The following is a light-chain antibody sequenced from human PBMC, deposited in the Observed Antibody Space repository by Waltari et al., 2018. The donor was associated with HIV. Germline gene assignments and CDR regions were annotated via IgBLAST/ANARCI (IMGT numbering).Light chain of an antibody. J-gene: IGKJ3*01. V-gene: IGKV1-8*01. CDR3: QHYYLYPPA. CDR2: DAS. Sequence: AIGRTQFTSSLSGSVGDYVTITCRASQDVGSSVAWYQHRPGSAPKLLIYDASILQSGVPSRFSGSRSGTDFTLTISCLQSDDFAPYYCQHYYLYPPAFGPGTTVD. CDR1: QDVGSS.